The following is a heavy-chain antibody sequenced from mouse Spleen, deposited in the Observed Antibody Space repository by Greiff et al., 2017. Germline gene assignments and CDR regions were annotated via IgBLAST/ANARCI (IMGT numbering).Heavy chain of an antibody. CDR3: TRWGYYRYEDAMDY. Sequence: LQQPGSELVRPGASVKLSCKASGYTFTSYWMHWVKQRPGQGLEWIGNIYPGSGSTNYDEKFKSKATLTVDTSSSTAYMQLSSLTSEDSAVYYCTRWGYYRYEDAMDYWGQGTSVTVSS. V-gene: IGHV1S22*01. J-gene: IGHJ4*01. D-gene: IGHD2-14*01. CDR2: IYPGSGST. CDR1: GYTFTSYW.